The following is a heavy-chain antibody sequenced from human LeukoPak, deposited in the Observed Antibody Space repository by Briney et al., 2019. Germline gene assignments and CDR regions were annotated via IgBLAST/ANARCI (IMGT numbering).Heavy chain of an antibody. CDR1: GVPINSRDYY. CDR3: SRGAMTATPADF. CDR2: IYYSGNT. D-gene: IGHD5-24*01. V-gene: IGHV4-39*01. J-gene: IGHJ4*02. Sequence: PSETLSPTCSVSGVPINSRDYYWNWIRQPPGKGLEWIGSIYYSGNTYYNPSLQSRATISVDTSRDYFSLTLSSVTAADTALYFCSRGAMTATPADFWGQGTLVTVSS.